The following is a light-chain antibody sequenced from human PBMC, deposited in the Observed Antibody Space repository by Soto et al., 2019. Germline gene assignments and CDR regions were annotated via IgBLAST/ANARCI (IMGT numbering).Light chain of an antibody. CDR1: QSVGSD. CDR3: QQYLDWPRT. Sequence: EIVMTQSPATLSVSPGARASLSCRASQSVGSDLVWYRQKPAQAPRLLIYGASNRATGVPDRFSGSGSGTVFTLTISILQSDDFAVYYCQQYLDWPRTFGQGTKVDIK. J-gene: IGKJ1*01. CDR2: GAS. V-gene: IGKV3-15*01.